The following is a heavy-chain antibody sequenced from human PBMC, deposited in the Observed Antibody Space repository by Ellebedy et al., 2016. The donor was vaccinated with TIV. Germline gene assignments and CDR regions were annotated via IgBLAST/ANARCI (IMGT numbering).Heavy chain of an antibody. CDR3: AKDQRRFYGMDV. CDR1: GFTFSSYA. V-gene: IGHV3-23*01. J-gene: IGHJ6*02. Sequence: GGSLRLSXAASGFTFSSYAMSWVRQAPGKGLEWVSAISGSGGSTYYADSVKGRFTISRDNSKNTLYLQMNSLRAEDTAVYYCAKDQRRFYGMDVWGQGTTVTVSS. CDR2: ISGSGGST. D-gene: IGHD6-25*01.